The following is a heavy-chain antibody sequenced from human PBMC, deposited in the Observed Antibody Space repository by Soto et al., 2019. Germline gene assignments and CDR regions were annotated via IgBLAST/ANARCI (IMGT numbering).Heavy chain of an antibody. CDR1: GGSISSYY. J-gene: IGHJ6*03. D-gene: IGHD1-7*01. CDR2: IYYSGST. V-gene: IGHV4-59*01. CDR3: ARDSLLELRRDYYYYYMDV. Sequence: SETLSLTCTVSGGSISSYYWSWIRQPPGKGLEWIGYIYYSGSTNYNPSLKSQVTISVDTSKNQFSLKLSSVTAADTAVYYCARDSLLELRRDYYYYYMDVWGKGTTVTVSS.